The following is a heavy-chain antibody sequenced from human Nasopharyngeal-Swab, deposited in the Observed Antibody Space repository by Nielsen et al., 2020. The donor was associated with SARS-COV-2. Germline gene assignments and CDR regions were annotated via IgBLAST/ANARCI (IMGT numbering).Heavy chain of an antibody. V-gene: IGHV4-39*07. D-gene: IGHD2-2*01. CDR1: GGSISSSSYY. Sequence: SETLSLTCTVSGGSISSSSYYWGWIRQPPGKGLEWIGSIYYSGSTYYNPPLKSRVTISVDTSKNQFSLKLSSVTAADTAVYYCAREGTEIVVVPAATPSYYYGMDVWGQGTTVTVSS. CDR3: AREGTEIVVVPAATPSYYYGMDV. CDR2: IYYSGST. J-gene: IGHJ6*02.